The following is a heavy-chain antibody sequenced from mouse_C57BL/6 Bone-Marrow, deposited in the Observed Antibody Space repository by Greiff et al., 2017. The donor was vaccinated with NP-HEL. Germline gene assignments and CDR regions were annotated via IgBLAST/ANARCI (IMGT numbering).Heavy chain of an antibody. D-gene: IGHD1-1*01. Sequence: EVMLVESGGGLVKPGGSLKLSCAASGFTFSSYAMSWVRQTPEKRLEWVATISDGGSYTYYPDNVKGRFTISRDNAKNNLYLQMSHLKSEDTAMYYCARDNYYGSSFPSSWYFDVWGTGTTVTVSS. CDR2: ISDGGSYT. J-gene: IGHJ1*03. CDR1: GFTFSSYA. CDR3: ARDNYYGSSFPSSWYFDV. V-gene: IGHV5-4*01.